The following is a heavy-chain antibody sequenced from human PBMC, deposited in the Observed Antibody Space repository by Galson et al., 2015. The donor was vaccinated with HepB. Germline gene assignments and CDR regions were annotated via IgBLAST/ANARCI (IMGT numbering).Heavy chain of an antibody. CDR2: IDPSDSYT. CDR1: GYSFTSYW. D-gene: IGHD2-15*01. Sequence: QSGAEVKKPGESLRISCKGSGYSFTSYWISWVRQMPGKGLEWMGRIDPSDSYTNYSPSFQGHVTISADKSISTAYLQWSGLKASDTAMYYCTRLGYCGGGSCYQRGYFDSWGQGTLVIVSS. CDR3: TRLGYCGGGSCYQRGYFDS. J-gene: IGHJ4*02. V-gene: IGHV5-10-1*01.